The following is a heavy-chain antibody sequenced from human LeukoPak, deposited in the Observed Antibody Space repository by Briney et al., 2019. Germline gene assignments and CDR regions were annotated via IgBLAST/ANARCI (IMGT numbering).Heavy chain of an antibody. CDR3: ARGDGYFAY. J-gene: IGHJ4*02. CDR2: ISSGSGHI. CDR1: GFTFTTYT. Sequence: GVSLRLSCAASGFTFTTYTMNWARQAPGKGLEWVSSISSGSGHIYYADSTKGRFTISRDNAKSSLYLQMNSLRVEDTAVYYCARGDGYFAYWGQGTLVTVSS. V-gene: IGHV3-21*01.